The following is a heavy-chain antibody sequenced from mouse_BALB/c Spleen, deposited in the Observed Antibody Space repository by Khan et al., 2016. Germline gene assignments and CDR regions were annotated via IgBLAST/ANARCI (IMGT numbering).Heavy chain of an antibody. V-gene: IGHV4-1*02. D-gene: IGHD1-2*01. J-gene: IGHJ2*01. CDR2: INPDSSTI. CDR3: ARLRYYGHNDY. Sequence: EVKLLESGGGLVQPGGSLKLSCAASGFDFSRYWMSWVRQAPGKGLEWIGEINPDSSTINYTPSLKDKFIISRDNAKNALYLQMNKVISEDTALCYCARLRYYGHNDYWGQGTTLTVSS. CDR1: GFDFSRYW.